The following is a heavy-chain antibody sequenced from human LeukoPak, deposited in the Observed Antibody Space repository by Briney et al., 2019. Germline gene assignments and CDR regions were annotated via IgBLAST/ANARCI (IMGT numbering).Heavy chain of an antibody. CDR3: ARTEDYDFWSGYLYYFDY. CDR1: DYSISSGYY. J-gene: IGHJ4*02. D-gene: IGHD3-3*01. CDR2: IYYIGDT. V-gene: IGHV4-38-2*02. Sequence: PSETLSLTCIVSDYSISSGYYWCWIRQPPGKGLEWIGSIYYIGDTYYNPSLKGLITLPIDTFKNQFSLKLSSVTAADTAVYYCARTEDYDFWSGYLYYFDYWGQGTMVTVSS.